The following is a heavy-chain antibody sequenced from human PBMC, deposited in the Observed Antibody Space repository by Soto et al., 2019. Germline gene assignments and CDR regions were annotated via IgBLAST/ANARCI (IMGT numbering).Heavy chain of an antibody. CDR2: ISASGGST. J-gene: IGHJ4*02. CDR3: AKDTLGYGDYYFDY. Sequence: EVQLLESGGGLVQPGGSLTLSCAASGFTFRNYAMRWVRQAPEKGLEWASGISASGGSTYYADSVKGRFTISRDNSKNALDLQMNSVRAEDTAIYYCAKDTLGYGDYYFDYWGQGTLVTVSS. CDR1: GFTFRNYA. V-gene: IGHV3-23*01. D-gene: IGHD4-17*01.